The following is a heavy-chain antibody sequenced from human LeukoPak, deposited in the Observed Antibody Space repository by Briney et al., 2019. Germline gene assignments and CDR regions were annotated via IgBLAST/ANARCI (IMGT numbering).Heavy chain of an antibody. CDR3: ARCGYSGSSAPHYYYYYYMDV. Sequence: SVKVSCKASGGTFSSYAISWVRQAPGQGLEWMGGIIPIFGTANYAQKFQGRVTITADESTSTAYMELSSLRSEDTAVYYCARCGYSGSSAPHYYYYYYMDVWGKGTTVTVSS. J-gene: IGHJ6*03. CDR2: IIPIFGTA. CDR1: GGTFSSYA. V-gene: IGHV1-69*13. D-gene: IGHD6-6*01.